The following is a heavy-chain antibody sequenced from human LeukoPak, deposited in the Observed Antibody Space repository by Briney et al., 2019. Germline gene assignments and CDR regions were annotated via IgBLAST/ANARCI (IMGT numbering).Heavy chain of an antibody. J-gene: IGHJ6*02. Sequence: PSETLSLTCTVSGGSISSSSYYWGWIRQPPGKGLEWIGNIYYSGSTYYNPSLKSRVTISVDTSNNQFSLKLSSVTAADTAVYYCARGRGTMIVVVKPNYYYYGMDVWGQGTTVTVSS. V-gene: IGHV4-39*01. CDR3: ARGRGTMIVVVKPNYYYYGMDV. D-gene: IGHD3-22*01. CDR1: GGSISSSSYY. CDR2: IYYSGST.